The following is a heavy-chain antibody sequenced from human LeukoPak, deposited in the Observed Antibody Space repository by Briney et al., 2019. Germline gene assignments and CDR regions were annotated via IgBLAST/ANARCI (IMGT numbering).Heavy chain of an antibody. J-gene: IGHJ4*02. D-gene: IGHD5-24*01. Sequence: PGRSLRLSCAASGFTFSSYGMHWVRQAPGKGLEWVAVISYDGSNKYYADSVKGRFTISRDNSKNTLYLQMNSLRAEDTALYYCAKDLGPGSMATSPGFDYWGQGTLVTVSS. V-gene: IGHV3-30*18. CDR3: AKDLGPGSMATSPGFDY. CDR1: GFTFSSYG. CDR2: ISYDGSNK.